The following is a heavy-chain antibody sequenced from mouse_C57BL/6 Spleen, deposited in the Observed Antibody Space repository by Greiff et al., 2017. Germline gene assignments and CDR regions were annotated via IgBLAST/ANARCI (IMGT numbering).Heavy chain of an antibody. CDR3: TKGQLRLRMDY. Sequence: EVQLQQSGAELVRPGASVKLSCTASGFNIKDDYMHWVKQRPEQGLEWIGWIDPENGDTEYASKFQGKATITADTSSNTAYLQLSSLTSEDTAVYYCTKGQLRLRMDYWGQGTSVTVSS. V-gene: IGHV14-4*01. CDR1: GFNIKDDY. D-gene: IGHD3-2*02. CDR2: IDPENGDT. J-gene: IGHJ4*01.